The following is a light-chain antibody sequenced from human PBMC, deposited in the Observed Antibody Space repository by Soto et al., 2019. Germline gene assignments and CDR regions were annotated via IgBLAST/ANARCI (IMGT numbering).Light chain of an antibody. V-gene: IGKV2-28*01. CDR1: QSLRHSNGFNY. Sequence: EIVLTQSPLCVPVTPGEPASISCRSSQSLRHSNGFNYLDWYLQKPGQSPQLLIYMGSNRASGVPDRFSGSGSGTNFTLIISSVEAEDIGVYYCMQAVQTPWTFGQGTKVDIK. CDR3: MQAVQTPWT. CDR2: MGS. J-gene: IGKJ1*01.